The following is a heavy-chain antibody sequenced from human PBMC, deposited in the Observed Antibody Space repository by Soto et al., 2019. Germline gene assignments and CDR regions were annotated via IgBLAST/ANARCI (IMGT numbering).Heavy chain of an antibody. J-gene: IGHJ4*02. CDR2: IYWADDK. V-gene: IGHV2-5*02. Sequence: ESGPTLVNPTQTLTLTCTFSGFPITGNGEGVGWIRQPPGKALEWLALIYWADDKRYSPSLRNRLTITLDNSKDQVILTMTDMGPADTATYYCAHGYVQLLATFHYFDSWGQGTQVTVSS. D-gene: IGHD2-2*01. CDR1: GFPITGNGEG. CDR3: AHGYVQLLATFHYFDS.